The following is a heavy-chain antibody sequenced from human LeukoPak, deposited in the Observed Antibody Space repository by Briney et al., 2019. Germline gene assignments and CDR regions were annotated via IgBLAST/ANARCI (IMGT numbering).Heavy chain of an antibody. D-gene: IGHD3-10*01. Sequence: GASVKVSCKASGYTFTSYYMHWVRQAPGQGLEWMGIINPSGGSTSYAQKFQGRVTMTRDTSTSTVYMELSSLRSEDTAVYYYARAGFEFGYFQHWGQGTLVTVSS. V-gene: IGHV1-46*01. CDR2: INPSGGST. J-gene: IGHJ1*01. CDR1: GYTFTSYY. CDR3: ARAGFEFGYFQH.